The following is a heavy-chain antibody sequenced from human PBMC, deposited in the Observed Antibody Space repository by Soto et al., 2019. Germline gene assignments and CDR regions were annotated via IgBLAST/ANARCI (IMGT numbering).Heavy chain of an antibody. CDR2: ISAYNGNT. Sequence: ASVKVSCKASGYTFTSYGISWVRQAPGQGLEWMGWISAYNGNTNYAQKLQGRVTMTTDTSTSTAYMELRSLRSDDTAVYYCARGAPLDYDFWSGYSLDYYYGMGVWGQGTTVTVSS. V-gene: IGHV1-18*01. J-gene: IGHJ6*02. D-gene: IGHD3-3*01. CDR1: GYTFTSYG. CDR3: ARGAPLDYDFWSGYSLDYYYGMGV.